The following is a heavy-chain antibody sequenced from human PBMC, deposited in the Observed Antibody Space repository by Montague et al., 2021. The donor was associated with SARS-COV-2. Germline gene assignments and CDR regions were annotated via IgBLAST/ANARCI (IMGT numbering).Heavy chain of an antibody. CDR2: IDWDDDK. V-gene: IGHV2-70*11. Sequence: PELVKPTQTLTLTCTFSGFSLSTSGMCVSWIRQPPGKALEWLARIDWDDDKYYSTSPKTRLTISKDTSKNQVVLTMTNMDPVDTVTYYCARTTMITFGGVIVPFDYWGQGTLVTVSS. D-gene: IGHD3-16*02. CDR1: GFSLSTSGMC. CDR3: ARTTMITFGGVIVPFDY. J-gene: IGHJ4*02.